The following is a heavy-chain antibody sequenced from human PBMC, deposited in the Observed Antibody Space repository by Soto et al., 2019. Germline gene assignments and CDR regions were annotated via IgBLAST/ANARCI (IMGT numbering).Heavy chain of an antibody. CDR3: ARTPSGYDYLGPSFDY. CDR2: IYYSGST. V-gene: IGHV4-31*03. J-gene: IGHJ4*02. Sequence: KPSETLSLTCTVSGGSISSGGYYWSWIRQHPGKGLEWIGYIYYSGSTYYNPSLKSRVTISVDTSKNQFSLKLSSVTAADTAVYYCARTPSGYDYLGPSFDYWGQGTLVTVSS. D-gene: IGHD5-12*01. CDR1: GGSISSGGYY.